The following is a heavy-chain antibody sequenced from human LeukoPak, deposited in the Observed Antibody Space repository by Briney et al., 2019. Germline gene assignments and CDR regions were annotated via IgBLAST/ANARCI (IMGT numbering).Heavy chain of an antibody. CDR1: GGSFSGYY. D-gene: IGHD2-15*01. V-gene: IGHV4-34*01. CDR2: GDHSGSA. J-gene: IGHJ6*01. Sequence: SETLSLTCAVYGGSFSGYYWRWIWIRQPPGKGLERIGGGDHSGSANYKPSLKSRVTISLDTSKNQFSLRLSSETAADTAVYYCARDRFTTATFRNNYYGMDVWGQGTTVTVSS. CDR3: ARDRFTTATFRNNYYGMDV.